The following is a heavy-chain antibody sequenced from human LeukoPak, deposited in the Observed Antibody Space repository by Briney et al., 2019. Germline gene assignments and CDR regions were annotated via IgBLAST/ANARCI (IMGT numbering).Heavy chain of an antibody. CDR1: GYTFTSYY. Sequence: GASVKGSCKASGYTFTSYYMHWVRQAPGQGLEWMGIINPSGGSTSYAQKFQGRVTMTRDTSTSTVYMELSSLRSEDTAVYYCARGRSLLGVPAANIPFDYWGQGTLVTVSS. V-gene: IGHV1-46*01. CDR2: INPSGGST. D-gene: IGHD2-2*01. CDR3: ARGRSLLGVPAANIPFDY. J-gene: IGHJ4*02.